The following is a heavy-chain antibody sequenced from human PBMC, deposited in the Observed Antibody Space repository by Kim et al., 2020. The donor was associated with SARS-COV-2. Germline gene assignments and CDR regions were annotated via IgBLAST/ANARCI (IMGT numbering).Heavy chain of an antibody. V-gene: IGHV5-10-1*01. D-gene: IGHD6-13*01. CDR2: IDPSDSYT. CDR3: ARMPAAAAGEYYFDY. J-gene: IGHJ4*02. Sequence: GESLKISCKGSGYSFTSYWISWVRQMPGKGLEWMGRIDPSDSYTNYSPSFQGHVTISADKSISTAYLQWSSLKASDTAMYYCARMPAAAAGEYYFDYWGQGTLVTVSS. CDR1: GYSFTSYW.